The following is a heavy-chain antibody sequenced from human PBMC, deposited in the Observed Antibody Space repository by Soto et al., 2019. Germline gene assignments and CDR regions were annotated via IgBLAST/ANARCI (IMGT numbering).Heavy chain of an antibody. Sequence: ASVKVSCKASGGTFSSYSISWVRQAPVQGLEWMGGIIPIFGTANYAQKFQGRVTITADKSTSTAYMELSSLRSEDTAVYYCAGGYCSGGSCYHFYYYYGMDVWGQGTTVTVSS. J-gene: IGHJ6*02. CDR3: AGGYCSGGSCYHFYYYYGMDV. CDR1: GGTFSSYS. CDR2: IIPIFGTA. D-gene: IGHD2-15*01. V-gene: IGHV1-69*06.